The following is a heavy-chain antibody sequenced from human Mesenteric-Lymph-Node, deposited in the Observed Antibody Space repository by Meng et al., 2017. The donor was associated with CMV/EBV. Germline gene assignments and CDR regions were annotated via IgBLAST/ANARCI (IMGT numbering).Heavy chain of an antibody. Sequence: SETLSLTCNVSGVSISSYYWSWIRQPAGKGLEWIGRIYTSGSTNYNPSPKSRVTMSVDTSKNQFSLKLSSVTAADTAVYCCARERLYGMDVWGQGTSVTVSS. V-gene: IGHV4-4*07. CDR3: ARERLYGMDV. CDR1: GVSISSYY. D-gene: IGHD1-1*01. J-gene: IGHJ6*02. CDR2: IYTSGST.